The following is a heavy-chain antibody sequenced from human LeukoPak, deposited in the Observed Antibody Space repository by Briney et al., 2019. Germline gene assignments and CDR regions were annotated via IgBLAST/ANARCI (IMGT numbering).Heavy chain of an antibody. CDR1: GGSISHYY. V-gene: IGHV4-59*01. Sequence: PSETLFLTCTVSGGSISHYYWSWIQQPPGKGPEWIGYIYYTGTTNYNPSLKSRVTISVDTSKNQFSLKLNSVTAADTAVCYCARHRPGPFDPWGQGTLVTVSS. J-gene: IGHJ5*02. CDR3: ARHRPGPFDP. D-gene: IGHD1-14*01. CDR2: IYYTGTT.